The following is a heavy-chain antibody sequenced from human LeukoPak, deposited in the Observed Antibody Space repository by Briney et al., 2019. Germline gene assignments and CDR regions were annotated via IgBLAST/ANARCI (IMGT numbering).Heavy chain of an antibody. V-gene: IGHV4-4*07. CDR3: ASVPRGYSYGFFFY. CDR1: GGSISSYY. J-gene: IGHJ4*02. CDR2: IYTSGST. D-gene: IGHD5-18*01. Sequence: SETLSLTRTVSGGSISSYYWSWIRQPAGKGLEWIGRIYTSGSTNYNPSLKSRVTMSVDTSKNQFSLKLSSVTAADTAVYYCASVPRGYSYGFFFYWGQGTLVTVSS.